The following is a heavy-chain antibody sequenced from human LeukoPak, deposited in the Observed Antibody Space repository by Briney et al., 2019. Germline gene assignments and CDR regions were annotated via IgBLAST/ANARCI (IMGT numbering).Heavy chain of an antibody. V-gene: IGHV3-20*04. Sequence: RPGGSLSCSGAASGFTCDDNGWSWFAQGPGKGRKGFFGIHWNGGRTGYAESVKGRFTISRDNAKNSLYLQMNSLRAEDTALYYCARVRDPGVTHHFDYWGQGTLVTVSS. CDR2: IHWNGGRT. D-gene: IGHD2-21*02. CDR1: GFTCDDNG. CDR3: ARVRDPGVTHHFDY. J-gene: IGHJ4*02.